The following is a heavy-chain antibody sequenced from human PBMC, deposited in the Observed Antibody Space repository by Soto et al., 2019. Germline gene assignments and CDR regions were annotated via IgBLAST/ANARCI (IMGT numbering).Heavy chain of an antibody. CDR1: GDSINNYF. CDR3: ARARQRDTGRGLDV. D-gene: IGHD5-18*01. V-gene: IGHV4-59*01. CDR2: ISYSGST. Sequence: QVQLQESGPGLVKPSETMSLTCTISGDSINNYFWNWIRQTAGKGLEWIGYISYSGSTSYNPSLQSRVTISSDTSKNHFSLKLSSVTAADTAVYYCARARQRDTGRGLDVWGQGTTVTVSS. J-gene: IGHJ6*02.